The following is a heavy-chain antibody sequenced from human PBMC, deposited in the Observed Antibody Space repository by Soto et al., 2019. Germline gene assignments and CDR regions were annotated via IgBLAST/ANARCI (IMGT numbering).Heavy chain of an antibody. CDR2: IIPKFGTT. V-gene: IGHV1-69*13. J-gene: IGHJ4*02. CDR3: ARELDPYDGGNSLSLDY. CDR1: GGSFSTYG. D-gene: IGHD2-21*02. Sequence: QVQLVQSGAEVKKPGSSVKVSCKASGGSFSTYGINWVRLAPGQGLEWMGGIIPKFGTTNYAQKFRGRVTITADESTNXSYRELNYLRSEDTAVYFCARELDPYDGGNSLSLDYWGQGTLVTVSS.